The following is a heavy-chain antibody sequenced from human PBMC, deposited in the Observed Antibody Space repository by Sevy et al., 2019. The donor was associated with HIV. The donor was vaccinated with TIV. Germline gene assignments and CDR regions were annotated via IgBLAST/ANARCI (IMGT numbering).Heavy chain of an antibody. J-gene: IGHJ5*02. CDR3: ATTGRYSSSSGNDWFDP. CDR2: ISYDGSNK. Sequence: GGSLRLSCAASGFTFSSYAMHWVRQAPGKGLEWVAVISYDGSNKYYADTVKGRFTISRDNSKNTRDLQMNSLRAEDTGVYYGATTGRYSSSSGNDWFDPWGQGTLVTVSS. CDR1: GFTFSSYA. V-gene: IGHV3-30-3*01. D-gene: IGHD6-6*01.